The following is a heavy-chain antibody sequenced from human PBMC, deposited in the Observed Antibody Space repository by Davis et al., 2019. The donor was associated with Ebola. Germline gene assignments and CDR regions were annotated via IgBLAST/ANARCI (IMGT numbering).Heavy chain of an antibody. D-gene: IGHD6-6*01. CDR1: GFTFSRYG. J-gene: IGHJ4*02. V-gene: IGHV3-30*03. Sequence: GGSLRLSCEASGFTFSRYGMHWVRQPPGKGPEWLTYIFFDGSETFYADSVKGRFTISRDNSKNTLYLQMGRLRSDDTAMYYCVRDFFEFSSSSFSDSWGQGTLVTVSS. CDR2: IFFDGSET. CDR3: VRDFFEFSSSSFSDS.